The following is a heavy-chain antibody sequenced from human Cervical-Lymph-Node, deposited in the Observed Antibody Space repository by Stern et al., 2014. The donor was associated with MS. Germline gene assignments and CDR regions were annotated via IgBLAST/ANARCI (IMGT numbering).Heavy chain of an antibody. J-gene: IGHJ4*02. D-gene: IGHD3-9*01. Sequence: QLQLQESGPGLVKPSQTLSLTCTVSGGSISSGSYYWSWIRQPAGKGLEWIGRIYTRGSTNYNPSLKSRFTIPVDTPKNQFPLKLSSVTAADTAVYYCARVAMTGYFAYFDYWGQGTLVTVSS. V-gene: IGHV4-61*02. CDR3: ARVAMTGYFAYFDY. CDR2: IYTRGST. CDR1: GGSISSGSYY.